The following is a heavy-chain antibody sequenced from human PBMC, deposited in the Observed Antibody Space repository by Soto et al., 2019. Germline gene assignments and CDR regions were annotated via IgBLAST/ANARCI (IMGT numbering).Heavy chain of an antibody. V-gene: IGHV5-51*01. CDR1: GYSFTSYW. D-gene: IGHD3-3*01. CDR3: AIGYDFWSGPQGGNWFDP. Sequence: PGESLKIFCKGSGYSFTSYWIGWVRQMPGKGLEWLGIIYPGDSDTRYSPSFQGQVTISADKSISTAYLQWSSLKASDTAMYYCAIGYDFWSGPQGGNWFDPWGQGTLVTV. CDR2: IYPGDSDT. J-gene: IGHJ5*02.